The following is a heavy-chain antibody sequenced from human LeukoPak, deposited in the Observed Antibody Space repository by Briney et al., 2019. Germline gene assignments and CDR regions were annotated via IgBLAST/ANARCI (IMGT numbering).Heavy chain of an antibody. CDR1: GFTLNRNA. CDR3: VRRGDASSGWGDHDY. CDR2: IGGSGDKT. Sequence: GGSLRLSCAASGFTLNRNAISWVRQAPGKGLEWVSTIGGSGDKTFYAYSVKGRFTISRDNSKNMLHLQMSSLTGGDTALYYCVRRGDASSGWGDHDYWGQGALVTVSS. J-gene: IGHJ4*02. V-gene: IGHV3-23*01. D-gene: IGHD6-19*01.